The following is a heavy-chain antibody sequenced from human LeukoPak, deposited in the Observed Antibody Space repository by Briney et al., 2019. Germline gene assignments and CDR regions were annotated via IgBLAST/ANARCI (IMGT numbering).Heavy chain of an antibody. V-gene: IGHV4-39*01. Sequence: PSETLSLTCTVSGGSISSSSYYWGWIRQPPGKGLEWIGSISYSGSTYYNPSLKSRVTISVDTSKNQFSLKLSSVTAADTAVYYCATNPITTTPNYFDYWGQGTLVTVSS. CDR3: ATNPITTTPNYFDY. CDR1: GGSISSSSYY. J-gene: IGHJ4*02. CDR2: ISYSGST. D-gene: IGHD1-14*01.